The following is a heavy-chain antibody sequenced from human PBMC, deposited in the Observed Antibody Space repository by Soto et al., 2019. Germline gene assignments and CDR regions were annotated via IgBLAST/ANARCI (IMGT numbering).Heavy chain of an antibody. D-gene: IGHD3-10*01. J-gene: IGHJ4*02. CDR2: IIPILGIA. Sequence: QVQLVQSGAEVKKPGSSVKVSCKASGGTFSSYTISWVRQAPGQGLEWMGMIIPILGIANYAQKFQGRVTITADKSTSSAHMELSSLRSEDTAVYYCAREEYYYGSGAFFDYWGQGTLVTVSS. CDR3: AREEYYYGSGAFFDY. CDR1: GGTFSSYT. V-gene: IGHV1-69*08.